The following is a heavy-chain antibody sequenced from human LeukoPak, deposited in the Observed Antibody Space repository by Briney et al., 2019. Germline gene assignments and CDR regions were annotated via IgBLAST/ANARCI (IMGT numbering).Heavy chain of an antibody. D-gene: IGHD6-19*01. CDR3: ARGTGYSSGWPDEGFDY. CDR2: INHSGST. Sequence: PSETLSLTCAVYGGSFSGYYWSWIRQPPGKGLEWIGEINHSGSTNYNPSLKSRVTISVDPPKNQFSLTLSSVTAAATAVYYCARGTGYSSGWPDEGFDYWGQGTLVTVSS. V-gene: IGHV4-34*01. J-gene: IGHJ4*02. CDR1: GGSFSGYY.